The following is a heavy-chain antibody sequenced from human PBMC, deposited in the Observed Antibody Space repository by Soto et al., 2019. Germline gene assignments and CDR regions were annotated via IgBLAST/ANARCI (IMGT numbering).Heavy chain of an antibody. CDR1: GFTFSNYA. CDR3: AKDGSRMAAAAFFVY. D-gene: IGHD6-13*01. Sequence: GGSLRLSCAASGFTFSNYAMTWVRQAPGKGLEWVSFISVGGGATNYGDSVKGRFTISRDNSKNTLYVEMNSLRAEDTAVYYCAKDGSRMAAAAFFVYWGQGTQVTVSS. V-gene: IGHV3-23*01. J-gene: IGHJ4*02. CDR2: ISVGGGAT.